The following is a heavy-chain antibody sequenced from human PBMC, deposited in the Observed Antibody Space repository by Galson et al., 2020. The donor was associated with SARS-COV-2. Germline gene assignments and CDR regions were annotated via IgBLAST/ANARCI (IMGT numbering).Heavy chain of an antibody. J-gene: IGHJ6*02. CDR2: LSGSGGST. V-gene: IGHV3-23*01. CDR3: AKDQVDDYDISGYHYYYGPDV. Sequence: GGSLRLSCAASGFKFRSYGFTFSNYAMIWVRQAPGKGLEWVSALSGSGGSTYYADSVKGRFTISRDNSRHTLYLQMSSLRAEDTAVYYCAKDQVDDYDISGYHYYYGPDVWGQGTTVTVSS. D-gene: IGHD3-22*01. CDR1: GFKFRSYGFTFSNYA.